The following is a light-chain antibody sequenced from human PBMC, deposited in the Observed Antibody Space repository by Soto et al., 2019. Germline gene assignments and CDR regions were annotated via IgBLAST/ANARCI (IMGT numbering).Light chain of an antibody. CDR1: QDITVR. J-gene: IGKJ1*01. CDR3: QQATRFPQT. Sequence: DIQMTQSPSSVSASVGDSVAVTCRASQDITVRLAWYQQKPGKAPKLLIYDASTLQSGVPPRFSGSGSGTEFTLTIRDLQLEDSASYYCQQATRFPQTFGQGTKV. CDR2: DAS. V-gene: IGKV1-12*01.